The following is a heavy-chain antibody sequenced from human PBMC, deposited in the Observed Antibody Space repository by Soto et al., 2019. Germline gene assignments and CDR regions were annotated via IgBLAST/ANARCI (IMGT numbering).Heavy chain of an antibody. CDR1: GGSISSYY. CDR2: IYYSGST. CDR3: ARGGGEQLSSLFDY. J-gene: IGHJ4*02. D-gene: IGHD3-16*01. V-gene: IGHV4-59*01. Sequence: SETLSLTCTASGGSISSYYWSWVRQPPGKGLEWIGYIYYSGSTKYNPPLNIRVTKSVDTSKNQFSLKLSSVTAADSVVYYCARGGGEQLSSLFDYWGQGTLVTVSS.